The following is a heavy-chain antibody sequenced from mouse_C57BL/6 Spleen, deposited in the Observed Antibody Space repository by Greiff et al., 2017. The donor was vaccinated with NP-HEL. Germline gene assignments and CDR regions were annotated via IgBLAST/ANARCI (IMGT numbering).Heavy chain of an antibody. CDR1: GYAFSSYW. D-gene: IGHD2-5*01. Sequence: QVQLKQSGAELVKPGASVKISCKASGYAFSSYWMNWVKQRPGKGLEWIGQIYPGDGDTNYNGKFKGKATLTADKSSSTAYMQLSSLTSEDSAVYFCARSGYYSNFYAMDYWGQGTSVTVSS. CDR2: IYPGDGDT. CDR3: ARSGYYSNFYAMDY. V-gene: IGHV1-80*01. J-gene: IGHJ4*01.